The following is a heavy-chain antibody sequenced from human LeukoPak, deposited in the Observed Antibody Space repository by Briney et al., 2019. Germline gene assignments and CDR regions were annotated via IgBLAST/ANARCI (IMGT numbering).Heavy chain of an antibody. D-gene: IGHD5-12*01. J-gene: IGHJ5*02. CDR3: AKSLVATAWLDP. V-gene: IGHV3-23*01. CDR1: GFTISSYT. CDR2: INGSGGCT. Sequence: GGSLRLSCAASGFTISSYTMSWVRQAPGKGLEWVSSINGSGGCTYYADSVKGRFTISRDNSKNTLYLQMDSLRADDTAVYYCAKSLVATAWLDPWGQGTLVTVSS.